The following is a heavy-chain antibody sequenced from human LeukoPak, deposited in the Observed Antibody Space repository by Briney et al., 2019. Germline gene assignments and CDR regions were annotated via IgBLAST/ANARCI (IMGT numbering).Heavy chain of an antibody. CDR1: GFMFHDYA. Sequence: PGGSLGLSCAAPGFMFHDYAIHWVRQAPGKGLEWVSLISGDGGSTFYADSVKGRFTISRDNSKNSLYLPMNSLRSDDTALYYCARESESSGWYDYWGRGTLVTVSS. J-gene: IGHJ4*02. CDR2: ISGDGGST. V-gene: IGHV3-43*02. CDR3: ARESESSGWYDY. D-gene: IGHD6-19*01.